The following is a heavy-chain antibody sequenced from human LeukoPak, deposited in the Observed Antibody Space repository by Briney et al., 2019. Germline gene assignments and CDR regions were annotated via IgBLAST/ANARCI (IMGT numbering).Heavy chain of an antibody. Sequence: SVKVSCKASGGTFSSYAISWVRQAPGQGLEWMGGIIPIFGTANYAQKFQGRVTITTDESTSTAYMELSSLRSEDTAVYYCARVVLNDFWSYYYMDVWGKGTTVTASS. CDR3: ARVVLNDFWSYYYMDV. D-gene: IGHD3-3*01. CDR1: GGTFSSYA. CDR2: IIPIFGTA. J-gene: IGHJ6*03. V-gene: IGHV1-69*05.